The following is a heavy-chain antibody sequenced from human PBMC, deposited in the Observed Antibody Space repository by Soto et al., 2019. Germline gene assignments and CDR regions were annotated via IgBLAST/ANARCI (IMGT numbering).Heavy chain of an antibody. V-gene: IGHV4-31*03. D-gene: IGHD3-22*01. CDR3: ASSYYDSSPYYYYGMDV. CDR2: IYYSGRT. Sequence: QVQLQESGPGLVKPSQTLSLTCTVSGRSISSVDYYWSWIRQHPGKGLEWIGYIYYSGRTYYNSSLKSRVTISEDTSKNQFSLKLSSVTAADTAVYYCASSYYDSSPYYYYGMDVWGRGTTVTVSS. J-gene: IGHJ6*02. CDR1: GRSISSVDYY.